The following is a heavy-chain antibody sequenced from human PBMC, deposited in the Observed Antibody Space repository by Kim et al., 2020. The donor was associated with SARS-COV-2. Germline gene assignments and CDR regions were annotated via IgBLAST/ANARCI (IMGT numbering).Heavy chain of an antibody. V-gene: IGHV5-51*01. D-gene: IGHD1-1*01. J-gene: IGHJ5*02. Sequence: RYSPSFQGQVTISADKSISTAYLQWSSLKASDTAMYYCARSHAGTGWFDPWGQGTLVTVSS. CDR3: ARSHAGTGWFDP.